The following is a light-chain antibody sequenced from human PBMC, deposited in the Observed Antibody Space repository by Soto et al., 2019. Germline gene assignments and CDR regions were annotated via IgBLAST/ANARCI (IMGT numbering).Light chain of an antibody. CDR2: DAS. V-gene: IGKV3-11*01. J-gene: IGKJ5*01. Sequence: EIVFTPSPGTLSLSPGDRATLSCRASQSVSSYLAWYQQKPGQAPRLLIYDASNRATGIPARFSGSGSGTDFTLTISSLEPEDFAVYYCQQRSNWPPEVTFGQGTRLEI. CDR1: QSVSSY. CDR3: QQRSNWPPEVT.